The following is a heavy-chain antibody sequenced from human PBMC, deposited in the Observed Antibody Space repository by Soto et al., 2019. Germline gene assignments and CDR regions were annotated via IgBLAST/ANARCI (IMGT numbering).Heavy chain of an antibody. CDR2: IYYSGST. CDR3: ARLIDY. J-gene: IGHJ4*02. V-gene: IGHV4-39*01. Sequence: QLQLQESGPGLVKPSETLSLTCTVSGGSISSSSYYWGWIRQPPGKGLEWIGSIYYSGSTYYNPSLQSRVPLSVDTSKTEFSLTLSSVTAADTAVYYCARLIDYWGQGTLVTVSS. CDR1: GGSISSSSYY.